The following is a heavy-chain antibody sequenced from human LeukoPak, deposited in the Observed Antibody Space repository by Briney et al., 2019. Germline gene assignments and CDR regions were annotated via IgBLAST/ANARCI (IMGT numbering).Heavy chain of an antibody. Sequence: GGSLRLSCAASGFTFSSYAMHWVRQSPDKGLEWVAIISFDGSDKYYADSVKGRFSISRDNSKNTLYLQMDSLRGEDTAVYYCAKDFRIGCSAHFDYWGQGALVTVSS. CDR1: GFTFSSYA. V-gene: IGHV3-30-3*01. J-gene: IGHJ4*02. D-gene: IGHD6-19*01. CDR2: ISFDGSDK. CDR3: AKDFRIGCSAHFDY.